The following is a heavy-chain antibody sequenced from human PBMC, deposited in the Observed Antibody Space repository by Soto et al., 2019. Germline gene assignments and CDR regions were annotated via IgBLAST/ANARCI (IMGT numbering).Heavy chain of an antibody. Sequence: AGGSLRLSCAASGFTFSSYGMHWVRQAPGKGLEWVAVISYDGSNKYYADSVKGRFTISRDNSKNTLYLQMNSLRAEDTAVYYCAKGQARLRITIFGVVSHFDYWGQGTLVTVSS. CDR1: GFTFSSYG. V-gene: IGHV3-30*18. D-gene: IGHD3-3*01. J-gene: IGHJ4*02. CDR2: ISYDGSNK. CDR3: AKGQARLRITIFGVVSHFDY.